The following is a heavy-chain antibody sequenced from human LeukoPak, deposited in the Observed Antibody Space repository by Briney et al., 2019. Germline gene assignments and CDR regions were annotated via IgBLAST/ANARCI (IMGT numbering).Heavy chain of an antibody. V-gene: IGHV3-49*04. Sequence: GGSLRLSCTASGFTFGDYAMSWVRQAPGKGLEWVGFIRSKAYGGTTEYAASVKGRFTISRDDSKSIAYLQMNSLKTEDTAVYYCTRVGPGYYFDYWGQGTLVTVSS. CDR3: TRVGPGYYFDY. CDR2: IRSKAYGGTT. J-gene: IGHJ4*02. CDR1: GFTFGDYA.